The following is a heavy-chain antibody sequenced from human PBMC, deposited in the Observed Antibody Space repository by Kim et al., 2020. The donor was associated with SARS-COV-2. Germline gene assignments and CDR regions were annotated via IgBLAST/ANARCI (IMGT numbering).Heavy chain of an antibody. Sequence: GGSLRLSCAASGFTFGDYAMHWVRQAPGKGLEWVSGISWNSGSIGYADSVKGRFTISRDNAKNSLYLQMNSLRAEDTALYYCAKGKSGVTGTGYGMDVWGQGTTVTVS. CDR3: AKGKSGVTGTGYGMDV. CDR1: GFTFGDYA. CDR2: ISWNSGSI. J-gene: IGHJ6*02. V-gene: IGHV3-9*01. D-gene: IGHD1-7*01.